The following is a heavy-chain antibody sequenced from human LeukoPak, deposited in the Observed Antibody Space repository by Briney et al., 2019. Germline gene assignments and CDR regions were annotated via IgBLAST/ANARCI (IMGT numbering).Heavy chain of an antibody. CDR2: IYYSGST. CDR1: GFTFSSYW. Sequence: GSLRLSCAASGFTFSSYWMSWVRQAPGKGLEWIGSIYYSGSTYYNPSLKSRVTISVDTSKNQFSLKLSSVTAADTAMYYCARDGRYCSSTSCYTIYFGYWGQGTLVTVSS. V-gene: IGHV4-39*07. D-gene: IGHD2-2*02. CDR3: ARDGRYCSSTSCYTIYFGY. J-gene: IGHJ4*02.